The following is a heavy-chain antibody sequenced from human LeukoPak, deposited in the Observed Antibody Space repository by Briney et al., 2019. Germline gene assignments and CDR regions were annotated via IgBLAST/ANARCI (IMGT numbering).Heavy chain of an antibody. D-gene: IGHD6-6*01. CDR1: GFTFSHYA. CDR3: ARDNSYSSSSPFDY. Sequence: XGSLRLSCAASGFTFSHYAMHWVRQAPGKGLEWVAVVSYDGTNKYYADSVKGRFTISRDNSKNTLYLQMNSLRAEDTTLYYCARDNSYSSSSPFDYWGQGTLVTVSS. V-gene: IGHV3-30-3*01. CDR2: VSYDGTNK. J-gene: IGHJ4*02.